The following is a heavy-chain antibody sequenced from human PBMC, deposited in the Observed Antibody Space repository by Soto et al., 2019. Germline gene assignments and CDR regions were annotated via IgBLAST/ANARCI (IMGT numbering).Heavy chain of an antibody. CDR3: ARGDRGAFDL. CDR1: GFTFDYYW. Sequence: EVQLVESGGGLVQPGESLRLSCAASGFTFDYYWMHWVRQAPGKGLVWVSRIHSDGTSTTYADSVKGRFTLSRDNAKNTLSLQMNSLRAEDTAVYYCARGDRGAFDLWGQGTVVTVSS. J-gene: IGHJ3*01. V-gene: IGHV3-74*01. CDR2: IHSDGTST. D-gene: IGHD1-26*01.